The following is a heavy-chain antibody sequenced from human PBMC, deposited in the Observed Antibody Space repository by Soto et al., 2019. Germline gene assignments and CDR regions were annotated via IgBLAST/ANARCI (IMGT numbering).Heavy chain of an antibody. D-gene: IGHD3-9*01. V-gene: IGHV5-10-1*01. CDR1: GYSFTSYW. Sequence: GESLKISCKGSGYSFTSYWISCVRQMPGKGLEWMGRIDPSDSYTNYSPSFQGHVTISADKSISTAYLQWSSLKASDTAMYYCARASMYYDILTGYGWFEPWGKGTLVTVFS. CDR3: ARASMYYDILTGYGWFEP. CDR2: IDPSDSYT. J-gene: IGHJ5*02.